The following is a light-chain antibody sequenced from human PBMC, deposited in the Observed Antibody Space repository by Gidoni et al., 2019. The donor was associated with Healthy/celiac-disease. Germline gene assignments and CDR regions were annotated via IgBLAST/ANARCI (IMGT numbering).Light chain of an antibody. J-gene: IGKJ1*01. CDR3: QQYGSSPRT. V-gene: IGKV3-20*01. Sequence: EIVLTQSPGTLSLSQGERATLSCRASQSVSSSHLAWYQQKPCQAPRLLIYGASSRATGIPDRFSGSGSGTDFTLTISRLEPEDFAVYYCQQYGSSPRTFGQGTKVEIK. CDR1: QSVSSSH. CDR2: GAS.